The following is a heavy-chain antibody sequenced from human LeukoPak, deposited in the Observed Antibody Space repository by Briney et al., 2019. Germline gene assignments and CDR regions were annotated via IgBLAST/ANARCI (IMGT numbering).Heavy chain of an antibody. CDR1: GFTFSSYG. J-gene: IGHJ6*03. CDR3: AKKSWQADPTNHYYYYYMDV. D-gene: IGHD2-8*01. Sequence: PGRSLRPSCAASGFTFSSYGMHWVRQAPGKGLEWVAVISYDGSNKYYADSVKGRFTISRDNSKNTLYLQMNSLRAEDTAVYYCAKKSWQADPTNHYYYYYMDVWGKGTTVTVSS. CDR2: ISYDGSNK. V-gene: IGHV3-30*18.